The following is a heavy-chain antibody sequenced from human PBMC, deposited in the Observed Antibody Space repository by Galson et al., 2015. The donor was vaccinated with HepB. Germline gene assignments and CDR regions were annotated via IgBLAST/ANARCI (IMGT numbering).Heavy chain of an antibody. CDR2: ISSSSTYT. D-gene: IGHD3-22*01. CDR1: GFTFSSYS. J-gene: IGHJ4*02. V-gene: IGHV3-21*01. CDR3: ARGSVAYYYDSNTYYDY. Sequence: SLRLSCAASGFTFSSYSMNWVRQAPGKGLEWVSSISSSSTYTYYADSVKGRFTISRDNANNSLYLQMNSLRAEDTAVYYCARGSVAYYYDSNTYYDYWGQGTLVTVSS.